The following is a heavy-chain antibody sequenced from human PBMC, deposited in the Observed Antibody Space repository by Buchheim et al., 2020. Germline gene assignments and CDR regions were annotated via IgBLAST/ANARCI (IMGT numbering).Heavy chain of an antibody. CDR2: ISSSATTI. D-gene: IGHD3-22*01. J-gene: IGHJ5*02. CDR1: GFTISSYE. V-gene: IGHV3-48*03. CDR3: AREHYDSRRGGDWFDP. Sequence: EVQLVESGGGLVQPGGSLRLSCAASGFTISSYEMNWVRQAPGKGVEWVSYISSSATTIYYADSVKGRFTISRDHAKNSLYLQMNSLRAEDTAVYYCAREHYDSRRGGDWFDPWGQGTL.